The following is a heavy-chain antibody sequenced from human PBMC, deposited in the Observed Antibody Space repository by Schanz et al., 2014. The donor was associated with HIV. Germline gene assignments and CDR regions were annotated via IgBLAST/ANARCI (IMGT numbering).Heavy chain of an antibody. CDR2: ISNDERKK. D-gene: IGHD6-13*01. CDR1: GFSFSNFW. Sequence: VRLVESGGGLVQSGGSLRLSCAASGFSFSNFWVTWVRQAPGKRLEWVAIISNDERKKYFADSVKGRFTMSRDNSKNSLYLQMNSLRAEDTAVYYCARARIAAAGYLDYWGQGTLVTVSS. V-gene: IGHV3-30*03. CDR3: ARARIAAAGYLDY. J-gene: IGHJ4*02.